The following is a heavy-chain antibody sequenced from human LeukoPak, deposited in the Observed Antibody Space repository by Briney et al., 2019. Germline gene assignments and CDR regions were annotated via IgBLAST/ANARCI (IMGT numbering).Heavy chain of an antibody. D-gene: IGHD6-13*01. J-gene: IGHJ5*02. V-gene: IGHV4-39*07. Sequence: SETLSLTCTVSGGSISSSSYYWGWIRQPPGKGLEWIGSIYYSGSTYYNPSLKSRVTISVDTSKNQFSLKLSSVTAADTAVYYCARGLSSSWYDFLLIRTKLGEGNWFDPWGQGTLVTVSS. CDR1: GGSISSSSYY. CDR3: ARGLSSSWYDFLLIRTKLGEGNWFDP. CDR2: IYYSGST.